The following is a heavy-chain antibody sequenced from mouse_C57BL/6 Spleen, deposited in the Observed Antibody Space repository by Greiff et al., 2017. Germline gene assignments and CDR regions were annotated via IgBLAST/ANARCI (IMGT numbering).Heavy chain of an antibody. J-gene: IGHJ2*01. V-gene: IGHV1-19*01. D-gene: IGHD1-1*01. CDR1: GYTFTDYY. Sequence: EVQRVESGPVLVKPGASVKMSCKASGYTFTDYYMNWVKQSHGKSLEWIGVINPYNGGTSYNQKFKGKATLTVDKSSSTAYMELNSLTSEDSAVYYCARGEFITTVVEVYYFDYWGQGTTLTVSS. CDR3: ARGEFITTVVEVYYFDY. CDR2: INPYNGGT.